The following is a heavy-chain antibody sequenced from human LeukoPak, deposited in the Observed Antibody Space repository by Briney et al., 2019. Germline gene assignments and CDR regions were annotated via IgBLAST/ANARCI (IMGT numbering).Heavy chain of an antibody. CDR2: IYYSGRL. D-gene: IGHD6-19*01. CDR1: GGSISNSNYY. CDR3: ARGHSSGWYTGAFDI. J-gene: IGHJ3*02. Sequence: SETLSLTCTVSGGSISNSNYYWGWIRQPPGKGLEWIGTIYYSGRLYYNPSLRSRVTISVDTSKNQFSLKLSSVTAADTAVYYCARGHSSGWYTGAFDIWGQGTMVTVSS. V-gene: IGHV4-39*07.